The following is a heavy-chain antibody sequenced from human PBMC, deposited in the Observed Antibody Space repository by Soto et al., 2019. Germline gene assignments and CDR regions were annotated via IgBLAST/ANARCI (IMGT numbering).Heavy chain of an antibody. V-gene: IGHV4-34*01. CDR1: GGSFSGYY. CDR3: ARVYSCSGPAYYFYY. D-gene: IGHD6-6*01. Sequence: QVQLQQWGAGLLKPSETLSLTCAVYGGSFSGYYWSWIRQRPGKGLAWIGEINPRGSNNYNPSLNSPVTLSVDTSKNQFSLKLSSVTAADTAVYYCARVYSCSGPAYYFYYRGQGTLVTVSS. CDR2: INPRGSN. J-gene: IGHJ4*02.